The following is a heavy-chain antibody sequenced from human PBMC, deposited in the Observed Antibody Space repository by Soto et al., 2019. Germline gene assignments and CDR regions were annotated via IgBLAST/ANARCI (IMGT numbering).Heavy chain of an antibody. CDR2: MYNTGST. Sequence: PSETLSLTCTVSGGSISGYYWSWIRQPPVKGLEWIGYMYNTGSTVYNPSFKSRVTISVDTSKNQFSLKLNSVTAADTAVYYCARDLWGYCGTDCYPLDVWGQGTTVTVSS. D-gene: IGHD2-21*02. CDR1: GGSISGYY. J-gene: IGHJ6*02. CDR3: ARDLWGYCGTDCYPLDV. V-gene: IGHV4-59*01.